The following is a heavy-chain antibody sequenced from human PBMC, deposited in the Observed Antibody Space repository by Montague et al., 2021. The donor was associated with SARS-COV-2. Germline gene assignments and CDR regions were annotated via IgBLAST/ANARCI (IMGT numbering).Heavy chain of an antibody. CDR2: ISLRGRA. CDR1: VSSFTGAE. Sequence: SETLSLTCSLHVSSFTGAERTCTRLSSSHALESLAQISLRGRANYNPSLKSRVTISVDTAKNQFSLKLTSVNVADTAVYYCTRGAPGYWGQGTLVTVSS. V-gene: IGHV4-34*01. CDR3: TRGAPGY. J-gene: IGHJ4*02.